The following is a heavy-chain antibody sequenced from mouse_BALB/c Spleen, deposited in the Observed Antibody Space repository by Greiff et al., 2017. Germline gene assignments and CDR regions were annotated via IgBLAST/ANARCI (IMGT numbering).Heavy chain of an antibody. V-gene: IGHV1-26*01. D-gene: IGHD2-4*01. CDR1: GYSFTGYY. CDR2: INPYNGAT. J-gene: IGHJ3*01. Sequence: VQLQQSGPELVKPGASVKISCKASGYSFTGYYMHWVKQSHVKSLEWIGRINPYNGATSYNQNFKDKASLTVDKSSSTAYMELHSLTSEDSAVYYCARETYDYDWFAYWGQGTLVTVSA. CDR3: ARETYDYDWFAY.